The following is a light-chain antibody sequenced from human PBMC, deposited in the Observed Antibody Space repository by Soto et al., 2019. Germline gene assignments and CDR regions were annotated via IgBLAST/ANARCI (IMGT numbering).Light chain of an antibody. V-gene: IGLV1-51*01. J-gene: IGLJ2*01. CDR3: ATWDSSLSAVV. CDR1: TSNIGGNNY. Sequence: QSVLTQPPSVSAAPGQKVTVSCSGSTSNIGGNNYVSWYRQFSGTAPKLLIYDNSKRPSGIPDRFSGSKSGTSATLDITGLRTGDEADYYCATWDSSLSAVVFGGGTKVTVL. CDR2: DNS.